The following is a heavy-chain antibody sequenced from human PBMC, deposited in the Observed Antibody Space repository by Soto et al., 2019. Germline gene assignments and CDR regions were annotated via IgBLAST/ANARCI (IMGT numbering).Heavy chain of an antibody. CDR1: GFTVSNHY. J-gene: IGHJ4*02. Sequence: EVRLVETGGDLIQPGGSLRLSCAVSGFTVSNHYMYWVRQPPGKGLEWVSLIYSHGDTRYADSVRGRFTVSRDNSKNTLYLQMTSLRSEDTAVYYCARKTDSGGNGGFWGQGTLVTVSS. D-gene: IGHD2-15*01. CDR3: ARKTDSGGNGGF. V-gene: IGHV3-53*05. CDR2: IYSHGDT.